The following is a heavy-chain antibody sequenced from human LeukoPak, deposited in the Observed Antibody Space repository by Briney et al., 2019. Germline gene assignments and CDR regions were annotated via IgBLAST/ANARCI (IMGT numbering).Heavy chain of an antibody. Sequence: ASVKVSCKASGYTFTSYGISWVRQAPGQGLEWMGWISAYNGNTNYAQKLQGRVTMTTDTSTSTVYMELSSLRSEDTAVYYCARGYDSSGLHFQHWGQGTLVTVSS. CDR1: GYTFTSYG. CDR2: ISAYNGNT. V-gene: IGHV1-18*01. D-gene: IGHD3-22*01. CDR3: ARGYDSSGLHFQH. J-gene: IGHJ1*01.